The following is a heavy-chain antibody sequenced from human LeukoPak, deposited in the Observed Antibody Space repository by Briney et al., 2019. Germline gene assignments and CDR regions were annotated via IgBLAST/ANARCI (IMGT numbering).Heavy chain of an antibody. Sequence: VKVSCKASGGTFSSYAISWVRQAPGEGPEWMGRIIPIFGTANYAQKFQGRVTITTDESTSTAYMELSSLRSEDTAVYYCARDHSRGSGWYEPDYFDYWGQGTLVTVSS. V-gene: IGHV1-69*05. CDR1: GGTFSSYA. J-gene: IGHJ4*02. CDR3: ARDHSRGSGWYEPDYFDY. CDR2: IIPIFGTA. D-gene: IGHD6-19*01.